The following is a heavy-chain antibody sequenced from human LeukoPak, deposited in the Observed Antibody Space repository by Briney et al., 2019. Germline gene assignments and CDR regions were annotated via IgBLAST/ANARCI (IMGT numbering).Heavy chain of an antibody. D-gene: IGHD6-13*01. CDR1: GGSISSYY. CDR2: IYSSGST. CDR3: ARAFSSSWWEYYFDY. V-gene: IGHV4-4*07. J-gene: IGHJ4*02. Sequence: SETLSLTCTVSGGSISSYYWSWIRQPAGKGLEWIGRIYSSGSTNYNPSLKSRVTMSVDTSKNQFSLKLRSVTAADTAVYYCARAFSSSWWEYYFDYWGQGTLVTVSS.